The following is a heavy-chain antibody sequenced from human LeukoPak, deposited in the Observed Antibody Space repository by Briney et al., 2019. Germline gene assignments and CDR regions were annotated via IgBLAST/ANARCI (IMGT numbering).Heavy chain of an antibody. V-gene: IGHV3-23*01. CDR3: ARGSRYYDSSGYYFDY. Sequence: GGSLRLSCAASGFTLSSYAMSWVRQGPGKGLEWVSAISVSGNTYHADSVKGRFTISRDSSKNTLYLQMGSLRAEDMAVYYCARGSRYYDSSGYYFDYWGQGTLVTVSS. CDR2: ISVSGNT. CDR1: GFTLSSYA. J-gene: IGHJ4*02. D-gene: IGHD3-22*01.